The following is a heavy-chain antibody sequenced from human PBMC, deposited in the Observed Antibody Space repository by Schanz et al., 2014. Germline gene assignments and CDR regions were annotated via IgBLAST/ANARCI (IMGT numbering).Heavy chain of an antibody. CDR2: IYSGIGA. J-gene: IGHJ6*02. D-gene: IGHD2-15*01. V-gene: IGHV3-66*01. CDR1: GFTVSSNH. Sequence: PGGSLRLSCAVSGFTVSSNHMSWVRQAPGKGLEWVSVIYSGIGAYYADSVKDRFTVSRDNSKNTLYLQMNSLSADDTAVFYCAKGMGYCSGGTCYDYYYYGLDVWGQGTTVTVSS. CDR3: AKGMGYCSGGTCYDYYYYGLDV.